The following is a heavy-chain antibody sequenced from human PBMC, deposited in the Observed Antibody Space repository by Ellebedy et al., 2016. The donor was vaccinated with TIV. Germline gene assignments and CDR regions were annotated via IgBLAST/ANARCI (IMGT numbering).Heavy chain of an antibody. CDR1: GGSISSYY. Sequence: SETLSLTCTVSGGSISSYYWSWIRQSPGKGLEWIGFIHYSGSTNYNPSLRSRVTTSVDTSKNQFSLRLSFVTAADTAVYYCARGAGGAGIAAAGFDYWGQGTLVTVSS. V-gene: IGHV4-59*01. J-gene: IGHJ4*02. D-gene: IGHD6-13*01. CDR2: IHYSGST. CDR3: ARGAGGAGIAAAGFDY.